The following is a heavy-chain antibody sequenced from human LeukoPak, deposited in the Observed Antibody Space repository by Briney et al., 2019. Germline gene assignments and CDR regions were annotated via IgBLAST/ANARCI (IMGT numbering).Heavy chain of an antibody. J-gene: IGHJ4*02. CDR1: GFTFSSYA. CDR3: AKARRSSSPGGYFDY. D-gene: IGHD6-6*01. Sequence: GGSLRLSCAASGFTFSSYAMSWVRQAPGKGLEWVSAISGSGGSTYYADSVRGRFTISRDNSKNTLYLQMNSLRAEDTAVYYCAKARRSSSPGGYFDYWGQGTLVTVSS. V-gene: IGHV3-23*01. CDR2: ISGSGGST.